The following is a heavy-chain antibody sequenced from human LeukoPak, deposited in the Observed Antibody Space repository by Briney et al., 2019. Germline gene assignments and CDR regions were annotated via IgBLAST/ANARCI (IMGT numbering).Heavy chain of an antibody. D-gene: IGHD3-22*01. J-gene: IGHJ4*02. V-gene: IGHV4-34*01. CDR2: INHSGST. CDR3: ARGQSAKEDYYDSSGYPYLYYFDY. CDR1: GGSFSGYY. Sequence: SETLSLTCAVYGGSFSGYYWSWTRQPPGKGLEWIGEINHSGSTNYNPSLKSRVTISVDTSKNQFSLKLSSVTAADTAVYYCARGQSAKEDYYDSSGYPYLYYFDYWGQGTLVTVSS.